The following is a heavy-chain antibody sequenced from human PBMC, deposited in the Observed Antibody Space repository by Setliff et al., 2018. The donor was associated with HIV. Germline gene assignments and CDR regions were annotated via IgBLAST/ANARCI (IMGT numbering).Heavy chain of an antibody. CDR2: IGRDGTVA. J-gene: IGHJ4*01. Sequence: GGSLRLSCTASGFTFSDYWMHWVRRGPGRGLEWVSRIGRDGTVANYADSVKGRFTISRDNARNTLFLQMNSLGVEDTAVFYCVTDRDGYNHWGHGTLVTVSS. CDR3: VTDRDGYNH. D-gene: IGHD5-12*01. V-gene: IGHV3-74*01. CDR1: GFTFSDYW.